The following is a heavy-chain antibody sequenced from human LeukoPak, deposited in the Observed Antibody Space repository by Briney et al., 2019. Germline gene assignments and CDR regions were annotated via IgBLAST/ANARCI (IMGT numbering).Heavy chain of an antibody. CDR1: GDSISRGGDY. CDR2: ISGSGST. V-gene: IGHV4-31*03. D-gene: IGHD3-10*01. J-gene: IGHJ4*02. CDR3: ARVPIIRGVIED. Sequence: SETLSLTYSVSGDSISRGGDYWTWIRQHPEKGLEWIGYISGSGSTYYSPSLRSRVTVSADTSKNQFSLKLTSVTAADTAVFYCARVPIIRGVIEDWGQGTLVSVSS.